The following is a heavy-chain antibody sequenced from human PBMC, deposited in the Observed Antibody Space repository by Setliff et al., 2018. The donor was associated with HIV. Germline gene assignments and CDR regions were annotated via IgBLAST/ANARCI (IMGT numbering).Heavy chain of an antibody. CDR3: ARDYGGNSRGDYYYGMDV. J-gene: IGHJ6*02. V-gene: IGHV1-18*01. D-gene: IGHD4-17*01. CDR2: ISAYNGNT. Sequence: ASVKVSCKASGYAFSRYGISWVRQDPGQGLEWMGWISAYNGNTKFAQRFQGRVTMTTDTSTRTAYMELRSLRSDDTAVYYCARDYGGNSRGDYYYGMDVWGQGTTVTVSS. CDR1: GYAFSRYG.